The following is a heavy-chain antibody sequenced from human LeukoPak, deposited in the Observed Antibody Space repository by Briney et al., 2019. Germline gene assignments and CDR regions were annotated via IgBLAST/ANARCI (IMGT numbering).Heavy chain of an antibody. CDR2: IWYDGSNK. CDR1: GFTFSSYG. CDR3: ARDFGWFGEYYYYGMDV. J-gene: IGHJ6*02. Sequence: SGRSLRLSCAASGFTFSSYGMHWVRQAPGKGLEWAAVIWYDGSNKYYADSVKGRFTISRDNSKNTLYLQMNSLRAEDTAVYYCARDFGWFGEYYYYGMDVWGQGTTVTVSS. D-gene: IGHD3-10*01. V-gene: IGHV3-33*01.